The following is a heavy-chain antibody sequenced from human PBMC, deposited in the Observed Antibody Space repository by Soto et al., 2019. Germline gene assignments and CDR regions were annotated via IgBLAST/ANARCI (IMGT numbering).Heavy chain of an antibody. V-gene: IGHV4-61*01. CDR3: ARTMVGARAGYFDY. CDR1: GGSVSSGSYY. Sequence: QVQLQESGPGLVKPSETLSLTCTVSGGSVSSGSYYWSWIRQPPGKGLEWIGYIYYSGSTNCNPSLKSRVTRSVDTSKNQFSLKLSSVTAADTAVYYCARTMVGARAGYFDYWGRGTLVTVSS. CDR2: IYYSGST. J-gene: IGHJ4*02. D-gene: IGHD1-26*01.